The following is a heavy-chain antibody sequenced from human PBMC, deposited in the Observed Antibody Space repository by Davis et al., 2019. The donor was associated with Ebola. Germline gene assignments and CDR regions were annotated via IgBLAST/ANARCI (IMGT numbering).Heavy chain of an antibody. CDR2: IYPGDSDT. D-gene: IGHD2-8*02. CDR3: ASLRRTITGMDDAFDI. J-gene: IGHJ3*02. Sequence: GESLKISCKGSGYSFTSYWIAWVRQLPGKGLEWMGIIYPGDSDTRYSPSFRGQVTISADKSIKTAFLHWSSLKASDTAMYYCASLRRTITGMDDAFDIWGQGTMVTVSS. V-gene: IGHV5-51*01. CDR1: GYSFTSYW.